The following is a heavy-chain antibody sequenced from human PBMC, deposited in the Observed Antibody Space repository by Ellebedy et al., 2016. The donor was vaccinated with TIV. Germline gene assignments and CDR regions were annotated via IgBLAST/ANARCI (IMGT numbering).Heavy chain of an antibody. V-gene: IGHV4-59*01. Sequence: SETLSLXCSVSGGSMSPYYWNWIRQPPGMGLEWLGCIYHTGGTNYNPSLESRITISLDTSKNQFSLRLTSVTAADTAVHYCAREQWQGTWGQGTLVTVSS. CDR3: AREQWQGT. CDR1: GGSMSPYY. CDR2: IYHTGGT. D-gene: IGHD6-19*01. J-gene: IGHJ4*02.